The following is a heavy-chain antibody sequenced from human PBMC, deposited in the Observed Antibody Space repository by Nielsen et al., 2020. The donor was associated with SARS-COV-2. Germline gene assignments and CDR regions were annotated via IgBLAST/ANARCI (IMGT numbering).Heavy chain of an antibody. CDR3: ARILGYCSGGSCYSDY. J-gene: IGHJ4*02. D-gene: IGHD2-15*01. V-gene: IGHV3-23*01. CDR2: ISGSGGST. Sequence: WIRQPPGKGLEWVSAISGSGGSTYYADSVKGRFTISRDNSKNTLYLQMNSLRAEDTAVYYCARILGYCSGGSCYSDYWGQGTLVTVSS.